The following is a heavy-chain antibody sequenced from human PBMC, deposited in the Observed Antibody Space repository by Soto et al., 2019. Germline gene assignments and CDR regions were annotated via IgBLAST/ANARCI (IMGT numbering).Heavy chain of an antibody. CDR1: GFSFSAYW. D-gene: IGHD2-15*01. CDR3: AYGAEGPLYFQH. V-gene: IGHV3-7*01. CDR2: IKQDGSAK. Sequence: GSLRLSCAASGFSFSAYWMNWVRQAPGKGLEWVANIKQDGSAKYYVDSVKGRFALSRDNAKNLLYLQMNSLRAEDTAVYYCAYGAEGPLYFQHWGQGTLVTVSS. J-gene: IGHJ1*01.